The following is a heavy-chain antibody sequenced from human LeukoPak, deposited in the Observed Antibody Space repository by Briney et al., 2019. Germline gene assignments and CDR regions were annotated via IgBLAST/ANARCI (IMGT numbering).Heavy chain of an antibody. Sequence: PGRSLRLSCAASGFTFSSYGMHWVRQAPGKGLEWVAVISYDGSNKYYADSVKGRFTISRDNSKNTLYLQMNSLRAEDTAVYYCARMNSSGWYPSLDYWGQGTLVTVSS. D-gene: IGHD6-19*01. CDR3: ARMNSSGWYPSLDY. J-gene: IGHJ4*02. CDR1: GFTFSSYG. V-gene: IGHV3-30*19. CDR2: ISYDGSNK.